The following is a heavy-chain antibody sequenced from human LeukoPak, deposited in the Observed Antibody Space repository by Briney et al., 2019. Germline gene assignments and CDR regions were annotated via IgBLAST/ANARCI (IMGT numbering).Heavy chain of an antibody. D-gene: IGHD6-19*01. Sequence: GGSLRLSCAASVFTFSSYGMHWVRQAPGKGLEWVAVLWYDGSNKYYADSVEGRFTISRDNSKNTLYLQMNSLRAEDTAVYYCARHNQWLGGPGASYYFDFWGQGTLVTVSS. CDR2: LWYDGSNK. V-gene: IGHV3-33*01. CDR1: VFTFSSYG. J-gene: IGHJ4*02. CDR3: ARHNQWLGGPGASYYFDF.